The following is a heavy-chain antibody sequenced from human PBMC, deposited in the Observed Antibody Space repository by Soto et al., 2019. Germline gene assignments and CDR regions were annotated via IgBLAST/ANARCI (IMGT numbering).Heavy chain of an antibody. Sequence: SLRLSCAASGFTFSSYGMHWVRQAPGKGLEWVAVIWYDGSNKYYADSVKGRFTISRDNSKNTLYLQMNSLRAEDTAVYYCAKEYSSGWYGGNYGMDVWGQGTTVTVSS. V-gene: IGHV3-33*06. D-gene: IGHD6-19*01. CDR3: AKEYSSGWYGGNYGMDV. CDR1: GFTFSSYG. CDR2: IWYDGSNK. J-gene: IGHJ6*02.